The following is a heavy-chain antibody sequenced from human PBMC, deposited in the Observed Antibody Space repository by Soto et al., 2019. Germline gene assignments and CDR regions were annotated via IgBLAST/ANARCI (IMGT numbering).Heavy chain of an antibody. J-gene: IGHJ5*02. CDR3: ARGRGSTRNWFDP. CDR1: GGSISSYY. D-gene: IGHD1-26*01. Sequence: PSETLSLTCTVSGGSISSYYWSWIRQPPGKGLEWIGYIYYSGSTNYNPSLKSRVTISVDTSKNQFSLKLSSVTAADTAVYYCARGRGSTRNWFDPWGQGTLVTVSS. V-gene: IGHV4-59*01. CDR2: IYYSGST.